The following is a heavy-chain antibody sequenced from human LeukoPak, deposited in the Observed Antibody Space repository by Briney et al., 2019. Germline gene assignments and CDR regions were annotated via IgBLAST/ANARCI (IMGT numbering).Heavy chain of an antibody. CDR3: ARGKRRYSGYDLSRPLYY. J-gene: IGHJ4*02. V-gene: IGHV4-34*01. CDR2: INHSGST. CDR1: GGSFSGYY. Sequence: SETLSLTCAVYGGSFSGYYWSWIRQPPGKGLEWIGEINHSGSTNYNPSLKRRVTISVDTSRNQFSLKLSSLTAADTAVYYCARGKRRYSGYDLSRPLYYWGQGTLVTVSS. D-gene: IGHD5-12*01.